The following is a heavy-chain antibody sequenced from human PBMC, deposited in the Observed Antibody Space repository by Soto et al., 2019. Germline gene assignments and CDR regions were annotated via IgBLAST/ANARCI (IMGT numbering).Heavy chain of an antibody. CDR3: HYYDFWSGYSTDPFDY. Sequence: GGSLRLSCAASGFTFSDYYMSWIRQAPGKGLERVSYISSSGSTIYYADSVKGRFTISRDNAKNSLYLQMNSLRAEDTAVYNCHYYDFWSGYSTDPFDYWGQGTLVTVSS. CDR2: ISSSGSTI. D-gene: IGHD3-3*01. CDR1: GFTFSDYY. J-gene: IGHJ4*02. V-gene: IGHV3-11*01.